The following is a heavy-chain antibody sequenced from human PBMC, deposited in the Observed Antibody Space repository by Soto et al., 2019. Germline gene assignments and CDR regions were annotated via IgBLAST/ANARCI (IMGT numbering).Heavy chain of an antibody. J-gene: IGHJ5*02. CDR2: IYYSGST. CDR1: GGSISSGGYY. V-gene: IGHV4-31*03. Sequence: SETLSLTCTVSGGSISSGGYYWSWIRQHPGKGLEWIGYIYYSGSTYYNPSLKSRATISVDTSKNHFSLKLSSVTAADTAVYSCARTYYDILTIWFDPWGQGTLVTVSS. D-gene: IGHD3-9*01. CDR3: ARTYYDILTIWFDP.